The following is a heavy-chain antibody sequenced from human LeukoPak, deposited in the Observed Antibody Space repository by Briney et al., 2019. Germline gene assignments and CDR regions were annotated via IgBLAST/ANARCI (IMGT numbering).Heavy chain of an antibody. CDR2: IYYSGST. CDR1: GGSISSSY. Sequence: PSETLSLTCTVSGGSISSSYWSWIRQPPGKGLEWIGYIYYSGSTSYNPSLKSRVTISVDTFRNQFSLKLTSVTAADTAIYYCAKSDYYGASDYWGQGTLVTVSS. D-gene: IGHD3-10*01. CDR3: AKSDYYGASDY. V-gene: IGHV4-59*01. J-gene: IGHJ4*02.